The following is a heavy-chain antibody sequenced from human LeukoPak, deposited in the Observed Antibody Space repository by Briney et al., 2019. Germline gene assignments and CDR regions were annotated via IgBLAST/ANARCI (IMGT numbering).Heavy chain of an antibody. CDR2: INPSGGST. Sequence: ASVKVSCKASGYTFTSYYMHWVRQAPGQGLEWMGIINPSGGSTSYAQKFQGRVTMTRDTSTSTVYMELSSLISEDTAVYYCATDLSGYSYGRHLDYWGQGTLVTVSS. CDR1: GYTFTSYY. D-gene: IGHD5-18*01. V-gene: IGHV1-46*01. J-gene: IGHJ4*02. CDR3: ATDLSGYSYGRHLDY.